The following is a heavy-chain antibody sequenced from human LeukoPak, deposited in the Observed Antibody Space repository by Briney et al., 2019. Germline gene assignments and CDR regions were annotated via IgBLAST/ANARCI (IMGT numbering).Heavy chain of an antibody. CDR3: AKEGGNGDYFDY. Sequence: QTGGSLRLSCSASGFTFSNYGMHWVRQAPGKGLEWVAVISYDGSNKYYADSVKGRFTISRDNSKNTLYLQMNSLRAEDTAVYYCAKEGGNGDYFDYWGQGTLVTVSS. CDR2: ISYDGSNK. D-gene: IGHD4-23*01. J-gene: IGHJ4*02. CDR1: GFTFSNYG. V-gene: IGHV3-30*18.